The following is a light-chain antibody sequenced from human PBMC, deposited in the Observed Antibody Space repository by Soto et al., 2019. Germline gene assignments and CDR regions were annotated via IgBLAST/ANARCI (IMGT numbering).Light chain of an antibody. Sequence: EIVLMQSPGTLSLSPGERATFSCKASQRVSRGYLAWYQQKPDQAPRLLIYGASNRATGIPDRFSGSGSATDFTLSISRVEPEDFAVYFCQQYGSPPYTFGQGTKLEIK. CDR1: QRVSRGY. CDR3: QQYGSPPYT. CDR2: GAS. J-gene: IGKJ2*01. V-gene: IGKV3-20*01.